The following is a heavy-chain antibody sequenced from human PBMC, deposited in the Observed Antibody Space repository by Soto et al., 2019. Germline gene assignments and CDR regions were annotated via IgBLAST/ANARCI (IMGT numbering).Heavy chain of an antibody. D-gene: IGHD1-26*01. J-gene: IGHJ4*02. CDR3: ARDARSYSGRIRHLDY. CDR2: SRDKPQGYST. CDR1: GVTVYIHY. V-gene: IGHV3-72*01. Sequence: SLKLSSAGSGVTVYIHYIDWVLQTPGKGLEWVGRSRDKPQGYSTAYAASVKGRFTISRDNAKNSLYLQMNSLRAEDTAVYYCARDARSYSGRIRHLDYWGQGTLVTVSS.